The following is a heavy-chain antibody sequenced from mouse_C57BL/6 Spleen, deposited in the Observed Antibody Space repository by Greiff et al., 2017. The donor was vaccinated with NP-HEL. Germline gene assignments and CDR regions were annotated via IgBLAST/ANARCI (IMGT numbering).Heavy chain of an antibody. CDR3: ARDAALTGSFAY. J-gene: IGHJ3*01. Sequence: EVKVVESGGGLVQSGRSLRLSCATSGFTFSDFYMEWVRQAPGKGLEWIAASRNKANDYTTEYSASVKGRFIVSRDTSQSILYLQMNALRAEDTAIYYCARDAALTGSFAYWGQGTLVTVSA. D-gene: IGHD4-1*01. CDR1: GFTFSDFY. V-gene: IGHV7-1*01. CDR2: SRNKANDYTT.